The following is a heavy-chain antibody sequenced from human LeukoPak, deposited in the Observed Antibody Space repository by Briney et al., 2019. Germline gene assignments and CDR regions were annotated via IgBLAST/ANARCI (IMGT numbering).Heavy chain of an antibody. V-gene: IGHV3-23*01. D-gene: IGHD2-15*01. CDR2: ISGSGGST. Sequence: GGSLRLSCAAPGFTFSSYAMSWVRQAPGKGLEWVSAISGSGGSTYYADSVKGRFTISRDNSKNTLYLQMNSLRAEDTAVYYCAKDPRYCSGGSCYPNNWFDPWGQGTLVTVSS. J-gene: IGHJ5*02. CDR3: AKDPRYCSGGSCYPNNWFDP. CDR1: GFTFSSYA.